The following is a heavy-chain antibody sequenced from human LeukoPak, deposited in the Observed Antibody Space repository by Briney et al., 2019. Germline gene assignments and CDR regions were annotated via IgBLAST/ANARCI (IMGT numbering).Heavy chain of an antibody. Sequence: SETLSLTCTVSGYSISSGYYWGWIRQPPGKGLEWIGSIYHSGSTYYNPSLKSRVTISVDTSKNQFSLKLSSVTAADTAVYYCARDREDIVLMVYAFDAFDIWGQGTMVTVSS. CDR2: IYHSGST. CDR3: ARDREDIVLMVYAFDAFDI. CDR1: GYSISSGYY. D-gene: IGHD2-8*01. J-gene: IGHJ3*02. V-gene: IGHV4-38-2*02.